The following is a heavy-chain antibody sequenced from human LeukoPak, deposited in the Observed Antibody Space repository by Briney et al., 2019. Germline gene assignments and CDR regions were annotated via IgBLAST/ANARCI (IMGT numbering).Heavy chain of an antibody. J-gene: IGHJ4*02. CDR2: IYYSGST. CDR3: ARDPITMVRGVISPFDY. Sequence: SETLSLTCTVSGGSISSSSYYWGWIRQPPGKGLEWIGSIYYSGSTYYNPSLKSRVTISVDTSKNQFSLKLSSVTAADTAVYYCARDPITMVRGVISPFDYWGQGTLVTVSS. D-gene: IGHD3-10*01. CDR1: GGSISSSSYY. V-gene: IGHV4-39*07.